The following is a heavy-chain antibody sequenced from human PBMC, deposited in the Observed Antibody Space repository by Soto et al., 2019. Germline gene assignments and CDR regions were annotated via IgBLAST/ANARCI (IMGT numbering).Heavy chain of an antibody. CDR2: ISSSSSTI. CDR3: ARAPPKYYYDSSVLHYYYYGMDV. D-gene: IGHD3-22*01. J-gene: IGHJ6*02. CDR1: GFTFSSYS. Sequence: GGSLRLSCAASGFTFSSYSMNLVRQAPGKGLECVSYISSSSSTIYYADSVKGRFTISRDNAKNSLYLQMNSLRDEDTAVYYCARAPPKYYYDSSVLHYYYYGMDVWGQGTTVTVSS. V-gene: IGHV3-48*02.